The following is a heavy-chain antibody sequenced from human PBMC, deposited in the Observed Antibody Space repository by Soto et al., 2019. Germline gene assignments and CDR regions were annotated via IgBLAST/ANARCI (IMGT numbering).Heavy chain of an antibody. V-gene: IGHV1-18*01. J-gene: IGHJ4*02. CDR2: ISAYNGNT. CDR3: GRGPRIEGAGTLDC. Sequence: QVQLVQSGAEVKKPGASVKVSCKASGYTFTSYGISWVRQAPGQGLEWMGWISAYNGNTNYAQKLQGRVTMTTDTSTGTAYMELRSLRYDATAVYYCGRGPRIEGAGTLDCWGQGTLVTVSS. CDR1: GYTFTSYG. D-gene: IGHD6-19*01.